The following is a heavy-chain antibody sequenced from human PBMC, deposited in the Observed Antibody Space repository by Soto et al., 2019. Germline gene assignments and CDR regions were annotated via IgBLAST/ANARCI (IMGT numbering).Heavy chain of an antibody. J-gene: IGHJ4*02. CDR3: ARDVDPWYSSGWYLGYFYY. V-gene: IGHV1-3*01. CDR1: GYTFTSYA. D-gene: IGHD6-19*01. Sequence: ASVKVSCKASGYTFTSYAMHWVRQAPGQRLEWMGWINAGNGNTKYSQKFQGRVTITRDTSASTAYMELSSLRSEDTAVYYCARDVDPWYSSGWYLGYFYYWGQGTLVTVSS. CDR2: INAGNGNT.